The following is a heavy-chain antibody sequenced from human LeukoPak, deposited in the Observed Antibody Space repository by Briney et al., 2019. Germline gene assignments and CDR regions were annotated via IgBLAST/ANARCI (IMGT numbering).Heavy chain of an antibody. Sequence: KPGGSLRLSCAASGFAFSTHNMNWVRQAPGKGLEWVSSIGRDSSYIYYADSLKGRFTISRDNAKNSLYLQMNSLGAEDTAVYYCARHFAHWGSHLFGYWGQGILVTVSS. CDR3: ARHFAHWGSHLFGY. J-gene: IGHJ4*02. D-gene: IGHD7-27*01. V-gene: IGHV3-21*01. CDR2: IGRDSSYI. CDR1: GFAFSTHN.